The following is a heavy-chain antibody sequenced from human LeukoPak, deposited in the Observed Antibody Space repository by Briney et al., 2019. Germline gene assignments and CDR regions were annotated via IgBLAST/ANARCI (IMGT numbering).Heavy chain of an antibody. CDR2: ISYDGSNK. CDR1: GFTFSSYG. J-gene: IGHJ3*02. CDR3: ASELERRRPSAFDI. D-gene: IGHD1-1*01. V-gene: IGHV3-30*03. Sequence: GGSLRLSCAASGFTFSSYGMHWVRQAPGKGLEWVAVISYDGSNKYYADSVKGRFTISRDNSKNTLYLQMNSLRAEDTAVYYCASELERRRPSAFDIWGQGTMVTVSS.